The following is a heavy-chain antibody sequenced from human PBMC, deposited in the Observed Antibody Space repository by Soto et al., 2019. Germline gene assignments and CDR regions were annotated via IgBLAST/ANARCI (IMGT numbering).Heavy chain of an antibody. V-gene: IGHV3-33*01. CDR3: ARDGSMILTE. Sequence: QVELVEWGGGVVQPGSSLRISCAASGFTFTTYGMHWVRQAPGKGLEWVAHIWYDGSNKYYADSVKGRFTTSRDNSKGTVFLQMNSLRAEDTAVYDCARDGSMILTEGGQGTLVTVSS. J-gene: IGHJ4*02. CDR1: GFTFTTYG. D-gene: IGHD3-22*01. CDR2: IWYDGSNK.